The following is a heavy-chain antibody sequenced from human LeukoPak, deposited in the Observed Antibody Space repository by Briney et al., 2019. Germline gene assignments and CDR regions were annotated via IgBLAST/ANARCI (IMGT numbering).Heavy chain of an antibody. D-gene: IGHD3-22*01. CDR2: IKPDGSEK. CDR3: ARGRYYDTWRDGYYFDY. Sequence: GGSLRLSCAASGFTFSSYWMSWVRQAPGKGLEWVANIKPDGSEKYYVDSVKGRFTISRDNAKNSLYLQMNSLRAEDTAVYYCARGRYYDTWRDGYYFDYWGQGTLVTVSS. CDR1: GFTFSSYW. J-gene: IGHJ4*02. V-gene: IGHV3-7*01.